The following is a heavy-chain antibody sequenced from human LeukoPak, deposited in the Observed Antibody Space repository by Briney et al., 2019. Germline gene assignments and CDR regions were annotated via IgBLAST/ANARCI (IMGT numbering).Heavy chain of an antibody. CDR3: ARARGGYGWFDP. CDR2: IYYSGST. V-gene: IGHV4-59*01. D-gene: IGHD5-18*01. J-gene: IGHJ5*02. CDR1: GGSISSYY. Sequence: SEALSLICTVSGGSISSYYWSWIRQPPGKGLEWIGYIYYSGSTNYNPSLKSRVTISVDTSKNQFSLKLSSVTAADTAVYYCARARGGYGWFDPWGQGTLVTVSS.